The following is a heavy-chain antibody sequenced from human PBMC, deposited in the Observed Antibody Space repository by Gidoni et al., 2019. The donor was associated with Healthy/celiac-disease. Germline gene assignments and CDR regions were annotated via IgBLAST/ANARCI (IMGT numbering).Heavy chain of an antibody. D-gene: IGHD3-10*01. V-gene: IGHV1-18*04. CDR1: GSTFTSYG. CDR2: ISAYNGNT. Sequence: QVQLVQTGAEVKKPGASGKGYCKASGSTFTSYGISWVRPAPGQGLEWMGWISAYNGNTNYAQKLQGRVTMTTDTSTSTAYMELWSLVSDDTAVYYCARGPITMVRGELYFDYWGQGTLVTVSS. J-gene: IGHJ4*02. CDR3: ARGPITMVRGELYFDY.